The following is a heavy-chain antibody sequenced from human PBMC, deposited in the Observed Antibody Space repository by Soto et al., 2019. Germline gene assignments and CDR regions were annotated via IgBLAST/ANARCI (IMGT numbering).Heavy chain of an antibody. CDR2: ISYDGSNK. CDR3: AKEELWFGIPDHFDY. CDR1: GFTFSSYG. D-gene: IGHD3-10*01. Sequence: QVQLVESGGGVVQPGRSLRLSCAASGFTFSSYGMHWVRQAPGKGLEWVAVISYDGSNKYYADSVKGRFTISRDNSKNTLYLQMNSLRAEDTAVYYCAKEELWFGIPDHFDYGGQGTLVTVSS. V-gene: IGHV3-30*18. J-gene: IGHJ4*02.